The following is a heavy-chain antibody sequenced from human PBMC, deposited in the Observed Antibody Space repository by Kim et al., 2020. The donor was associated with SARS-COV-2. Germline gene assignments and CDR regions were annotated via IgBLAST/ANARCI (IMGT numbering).Heavy chain of an antibody. CDR2: INSDGTSI. CDR1: GFTFSAYY. J-gene: IGHJ5*02. V-gene: IGHV3-11*01. CDR3: VREPAS. Sequence: GGSLRLSCAASGFTFSAYYMSWIRQAPGKGLEWVAYINSDGTSIKYADSVNGRFAISRDNGKQSLSLQMSSLTPDDTAVYYCVREPASWGQGTLVTVSS.